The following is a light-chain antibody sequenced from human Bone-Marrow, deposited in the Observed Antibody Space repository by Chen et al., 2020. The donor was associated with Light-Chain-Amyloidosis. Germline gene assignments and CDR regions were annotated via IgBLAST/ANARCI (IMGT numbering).Light chain of an antibody. V-gene: IGLV3-21*02. J-gene: IGLJ3*02. CDR2: DDS. CDR3: QVWDRSSDRPV. CDR1: NIGSTS. Sequence: SYVLTHPSSVSVAPGQTATIACGGNNIGSTSVHWYQQTPGQAPLLVVYDDSDRPSGIPERLSGSNSGNTATLTIRRVEGGDEADYYCQVWDRSSDRPVFGGGTKLSVL.